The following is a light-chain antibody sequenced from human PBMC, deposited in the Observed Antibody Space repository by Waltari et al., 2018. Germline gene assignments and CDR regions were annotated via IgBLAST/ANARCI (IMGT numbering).Light chain of an antibody. CDR1: NTGAGSD. V-gene: IGLV1-40*01. Sequence: QSVLTQPPSVSGAPGQRVTISNTGAGSDVHWYQQLPGTAPKLLIYGNSNRPSGVPDRFSGSKSGTSASLAITGLQAEDEADYYCQSYDSSLSGWVFGGGTKLTVL. CDR2: GNS. J-gene: IGLJ3*02. CDR3: QSYDSSLSGWV.